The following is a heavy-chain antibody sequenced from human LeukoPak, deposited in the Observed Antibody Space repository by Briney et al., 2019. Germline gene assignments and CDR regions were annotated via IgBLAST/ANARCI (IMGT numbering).Heavy chain of an antibody. CDR1: GGSFSGYY. D-gene: IGHD6-19*01. V-gene: IGHV4-34*01. CDR3: AGSTGIAVAGKTRPFDY. CDR2: INHSGST. J-gene: IGHJ4*02. Sequence: SETLSLTCAVYGGSFSGYYWSWIRQPPGKGLEWIGEINHSGSTNYNPSLKSRVTISVDTSKSQFSLKLSSVTAADTAVYYCAGSTGIAVAGKTRPFDYWGQGTLVTVSS.